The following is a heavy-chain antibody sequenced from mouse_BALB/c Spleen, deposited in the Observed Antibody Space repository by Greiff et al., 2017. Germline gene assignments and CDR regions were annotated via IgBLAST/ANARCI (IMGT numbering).Heavy chain of an antibody. V-gene: IGHV5-17*02. D-gene: IGHD1-2*01. CDR3: ARGALLRLQDY. CDR2: ISSGSSTI. CDR1: GFTFSSFG. Sequence: EVQLVESGGGLVQPGGSRKLSCAASGFTFSSFGMHWVRQAPEKGLEWVAYISSGSSTIYYADTVKGRFTISRDNPKNTLFLQMTSLRSEDTAMYYCARGALLRLQDYWGQGTTLTVSS. J-gene: IGHJ2*01.